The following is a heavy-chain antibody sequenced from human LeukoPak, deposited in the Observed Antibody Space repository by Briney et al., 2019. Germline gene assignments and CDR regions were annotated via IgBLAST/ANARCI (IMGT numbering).Heavy chain of an antibody. V-gene: IGHV1-18*01. Sequence: ASVKVSCRASGYTFTSYGISWVRQASGQGLEWMGWISAYNGNTNYAQKLQGRVTMTTDTSTSTAYMELRSLRSDDTAVYYCARGLGYSSSTSCHGDYWGERTLVTVSS. J-gene: IGHJ4*02. CDR2: ISAYNGNT. CDR1: GYTFTSYG. D-gene: IGHD2-2*01. CDR3: ARGLGYSSSTSCHGDY.